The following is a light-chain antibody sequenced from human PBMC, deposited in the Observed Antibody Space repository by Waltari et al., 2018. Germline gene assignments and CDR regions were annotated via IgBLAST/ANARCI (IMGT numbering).Light chain of an antibody. V-gene: IGLV1-51*02. J-gene: IGLJ7*01. CDR3: GTWDSSLSGAV. Sequence: QSVLTQPPSVSAAPGQRVTISCSGGSSNIGNNYVSWYHQFPGTAPKLLIYENTGRPSGIPGRCSGSKSGTSATLDITGLQAGDEADYYCGTWDSSLSGAVFGGGTHLTFL. CDR1: SSNIGNNY. CDR2: ENT.